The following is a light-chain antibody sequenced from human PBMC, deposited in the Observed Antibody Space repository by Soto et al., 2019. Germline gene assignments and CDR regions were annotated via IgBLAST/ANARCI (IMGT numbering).Light chain of an antibody. J-gene: IGKJ4*01. Sequence: DVQMTQSPSTLSASVGDRVTITCRASQSINNLLAWYQQKPGQAPKFLIYDVSTLESGVTSRFSGSGSGTEFTLTISSLQPEDFATYYCQQYDSDPLTFGGGTRVEIK. V-gene: IGKV1-5*01. CDR1: QSINNL. CDR2: DVS. CDR3: QQYDSDPLT.